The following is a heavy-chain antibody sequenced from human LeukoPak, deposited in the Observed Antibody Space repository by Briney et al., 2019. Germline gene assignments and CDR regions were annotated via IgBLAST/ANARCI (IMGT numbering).Heavy chain of an antibody. Sequence: GGALRLSCTASGFTFGDDGWSWFRQAPGEGLGWICFIRKKGYGETTEYAASVRGRFIISRDDAKSIAYLQMNSLRSEDTALYYCARGLHDYGDSNYYFDQWGQGTLVTVSS. CDR3: ARGLHDYGDSNYYFDQ. CDR1: GFTFGDDG. V-gene: IGHV3-49*03. D-gene: IGHD4-17*01. CDR2: IRKKGYGETT. J-gene: IGHJ4*02.